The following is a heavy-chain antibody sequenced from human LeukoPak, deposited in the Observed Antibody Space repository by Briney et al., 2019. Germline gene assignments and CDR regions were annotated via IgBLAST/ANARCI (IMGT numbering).Heavy chain of an antibody. Sequence: SQTLSLTCTVSGGSISSGSYYWSWIRQPAGKGLEWIGRIYTSGSTNYNPSLKSRVTISVDTSKNQFSLKLSSVTAADTAVDYCARDQRYSYATDYWGQGTLVTVSS. CDR3: ARDQRYSYATDY. CDR2: IYTSGST. D-gene: IGHD5-18*01. V-gene: IGHV4-61*02. J-gene: IGHJ4*02. CDR1: GGSISSGSYY.